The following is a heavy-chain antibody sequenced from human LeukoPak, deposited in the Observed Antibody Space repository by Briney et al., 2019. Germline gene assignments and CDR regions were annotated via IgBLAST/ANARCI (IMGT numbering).Heavy chain of an antibody. CDR1: GFTFSDYY. CDR2: ISSSGSTI. CDR3: ARDAVRYDSSGYYYY. J-gene: IGHJ4*02. V-gene: IGHV3-11*04. D-gene: IGHD3-22*01. Sequence: GGSLRLSCAASGFTFSDYYMSWIRQAPGKGLEWVAYISSSGSTIYYADSVKGRFTISRDNAKNSLNLQMNSLRAEDTAVYYCARDAVRYDSSGYYYYWGQGTLVTVSS.